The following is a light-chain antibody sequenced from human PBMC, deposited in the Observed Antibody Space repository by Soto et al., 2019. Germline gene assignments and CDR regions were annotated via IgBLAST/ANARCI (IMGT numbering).Light chain of an antibody. CDR1: SNDVGGFNY. V-gene: IGLV2-14*01. CDR2: DVS. CDR3: SSYTTSGGWV. J-gene: IGLJ3*02. Sequence: QSTLTQPASVSGSPGQSITISCTGTSNDVGGFNYVSWYQQHPGKAPKLMIYDVSSRPSGVSNRFSGFKSGNTASLTISGLQAEDEADYYCSSYTTSGGWVFGGGTKLTVL.